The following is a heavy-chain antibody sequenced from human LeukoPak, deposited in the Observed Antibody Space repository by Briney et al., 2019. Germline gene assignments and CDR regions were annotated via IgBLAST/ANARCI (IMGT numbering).Heavy chain of an antibody. D-gene: IGHD6-13*01. V-gene: IGHV1-18*01. J-gene: IGHJ6*02. CDR3: ARDPLRSTWSTYYNALDV. Sequence: APMKVSCKASGYCFTSYAINWVRQAPGQGLEWMGWISAYNGNTDYAQKLQGRVTMTTDTSTSTAYMELRSLTSDDTAVYYCARDPLRSTWSTYYNALDVWGQGTTVTVSS. CDR1: GYCFTSYA. CDR2: ISAYNGNT.